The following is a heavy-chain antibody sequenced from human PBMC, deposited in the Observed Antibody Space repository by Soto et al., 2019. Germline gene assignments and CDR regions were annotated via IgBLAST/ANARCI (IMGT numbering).Heavy chain of an antibody. CDR1: GFSFSTYW. V-gene: IGHV3-7*03. CDR2: IDQGGGEK. D-gene: IGHD3-10*01. Sequence: EVQLVESGGGLVQPGGSLRLSCAASGFSFSTYWLAWVRQAPGNGLEWVANIDQGGGEKYYVDSVRGRFTISRYNAKNSMYLQMNSLIAEDKAIYYWARGGNWFDPWGQGTLVSVSS. J-gene: IGHJ5*02. CDR3: ARGGNWFDP.